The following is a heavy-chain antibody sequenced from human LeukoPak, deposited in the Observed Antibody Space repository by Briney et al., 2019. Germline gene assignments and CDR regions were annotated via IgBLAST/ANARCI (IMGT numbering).Heavy chain of an antibody. CDR3: ARLRRYCSSTSCYTIDY. D-gene: IGHD2-2*02. V-gene: IGHV3-21*01. CDR1: GFTFSSYS. Sequence: GGSLRLSCAASGFTFSSYSMNWVRQAPGKGLEWVSSISSSSSYIYYADSVKGRFTISRDNAKNSLYLQMNSLRAEDTAVYYCARLRRYCSSTSCYTIDYWGQGTLVTVSS. CDR2: ISSSSSYI. J-gene: IGHJ4*02.